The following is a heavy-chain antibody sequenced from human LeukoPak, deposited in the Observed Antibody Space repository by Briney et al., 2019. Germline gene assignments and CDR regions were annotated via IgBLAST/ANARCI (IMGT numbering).Heavy chain of an antibody. CDR3: ASRHCSGGDCYFAGADPFDH. CDR1: EFTVSSTY. J-gene: IGHJ4*02. Sequence: GGSLRLSCAASEFTVSSTYMSWVRQSPGKGLEWVSVVYKDGKMFYIDSVKGRFAISRDTFKNTVYLQMNNLRAEDTAVYYCASRHCSGGDCYFAGADPFDHWGQGTLVTVSS. CDR2: VYKDGKM. V-gene: IGHV3-53*01. D-gene: IGHD2-21*01.